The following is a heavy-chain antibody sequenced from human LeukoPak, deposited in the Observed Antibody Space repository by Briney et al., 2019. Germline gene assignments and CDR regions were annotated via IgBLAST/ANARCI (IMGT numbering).Heavy chain of an antibody. J-gene: IGHJ4*02. CDR3: ARGRGPEYDTRGY. CDR2: MNPNSSNT. CDR1: GYTFTSYD. V-gene: IGHV1-8*01. Sequence: ASVKVSCKASGYTFTSYDIIWVRQAPGQGLEWVGWMNPNSSNTGYAQKFQGRVTMTRSTSISTVYMELSSLTSEDTAVYFCARGRGPEYDTRGYWGQGTLVTVSS. D-gene: IGHD3-22*01.